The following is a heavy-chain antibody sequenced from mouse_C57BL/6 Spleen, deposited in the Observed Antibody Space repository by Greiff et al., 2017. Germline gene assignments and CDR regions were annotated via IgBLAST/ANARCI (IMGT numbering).Heavy chain of an antibody. Sequence: ESGAELVRPGTSVKVSCKASGYAFTNYLIEWVKQRPGQGLEWIGVINPGSGGTNYNEKFKGKATLTADKSSSTAYMQLSSLTSEDSAVYFCARGGQLRLFAYWGQGTLVTVSA. V-gene: IGHV1-54*01. CDR2: INPGSGGT. J-gene: IGHJ3*01. CDR1: GYAFTNYL. D-gene: IGHD3-2*02. CDR3: ARGGQLRLFAY.